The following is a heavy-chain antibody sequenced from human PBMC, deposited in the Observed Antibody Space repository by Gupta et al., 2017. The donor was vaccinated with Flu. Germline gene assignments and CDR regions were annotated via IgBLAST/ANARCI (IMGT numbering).Heavy chain of an antibody. CDR2: INSDGSST. CDR3: AREYYYGSGSYPSAFDY. V-gene: IGHV3-74*01. Sequence: EVQLVESGGGLVQPGGSLRLSCAASGFTFSSYWMHWVRQAPGKGLVWVSRINSDGSSTSNGDSVKGRFTISRDNAKNTLYLQMNSLRAEDTAVYYCAREYYYGSGSYPSAFDYWGQGTLVTVSS. D-gene: IGHD3-10*01. CDR1: GFTFSSYW. J-gene: IGHJ4*02.